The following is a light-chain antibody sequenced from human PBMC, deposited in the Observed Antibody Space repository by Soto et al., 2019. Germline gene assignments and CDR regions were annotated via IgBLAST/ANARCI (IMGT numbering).Light chain of an antibody. J-gene: IGLJ1*01. Sequence: QSALTQPASVSGSPGQSITISCTGTSSDVGAYNYVSWYQQHPGKAPKLIIYEGNNRPSGVSDRFSGSKSGNTASLTISGLQAEDEADYYCSSYTSNITYVFGTGTQLTVL. CDR1: SSDVGAYNY. V-gene: IGLV2-14*01. CDR3: SSYTSNITYV. CDR2: EGN.